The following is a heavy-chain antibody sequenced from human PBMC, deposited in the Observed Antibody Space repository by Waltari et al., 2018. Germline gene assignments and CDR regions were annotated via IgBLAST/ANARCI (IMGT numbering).Heavy chain of an antibody. J-gene: IGHJ4*02. CDR3: ASLISVPGLRPDY. CDR2: ISWNGISV. Sequence: EVLLAESSGGCVQPCRALRLASAVSQSTTLHSAMHWVRQVPGKGLEWVAGISWNGISVDYADSGKGRFIISRDNRKNSLYLQMSSLRNENTAMYFCASLISVPGLRPDYWGQGTLVTVSS. CDR1: QSTTLHSA. D-gene: IGHD5-12*01. V-gene: IGHV3-9*02.